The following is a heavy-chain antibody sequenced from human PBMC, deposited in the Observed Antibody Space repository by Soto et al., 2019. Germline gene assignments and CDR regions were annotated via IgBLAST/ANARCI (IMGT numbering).Heavy chain of an antibody. J-gene: IGHJ5*02. D-gene: IGHD3-16*01. V-gene: IGHV1-69*02. CDR2: IIPIIGII. Sequence: SVKVSCKASGGTFSTYSITWVRQAPGQGLEWMGRIIPIIGIINYAQKFQGRVTISADKFTGTAYMELTGLRSDDTAVYYWGAPPASHYNDSHASSYPWGQGTLVTVSS. CDR1: GGTFSTYS. CDR3: GAPPASHYNDSHASSYP.